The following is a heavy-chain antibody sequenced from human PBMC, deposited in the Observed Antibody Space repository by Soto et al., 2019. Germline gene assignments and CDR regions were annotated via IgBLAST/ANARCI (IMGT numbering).Heavy chain of an antibody. D-gene: IGHD3-10*01. CDR1: GGTFNNYD. Sequence: QVQLVQSGGEVKKPGSSVKVSCKASGGTFNNYDLSWVRQAPGQGLEWMGGIVPMFGTREYAQRFQGRVTITADRSTSTAYMELSSLRAEDTAVYYCARGITMVRGSSPYYLDYWGQGTPVTVSS. CDR3: ARGITMVRGSSPYYLDY. CDR2: IVPMFGTR. J-gene: IGHJ4*02. V-gene: IGHV1-69*06.